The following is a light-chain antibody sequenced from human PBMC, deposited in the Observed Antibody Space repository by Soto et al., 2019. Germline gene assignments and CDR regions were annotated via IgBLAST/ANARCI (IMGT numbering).Light chain of an antibody. CDR2: RVT. Sequence: DVVMTQSPLSLPVTLGQPASISCGSSHSLVYSDGNIYLNWFQQRPGQSPRRLIYRVTNRDSGGPVRFSGSGSGTYVTQNSSRVEAEDVGVYYCMQGTHWPWTLGQGTKVDI. J-gene: IGKJ1*01. V-gene: IGKV2-30*01. CDR3: MQGTHWPWT. CDR1: HSLVYSDGNIY.